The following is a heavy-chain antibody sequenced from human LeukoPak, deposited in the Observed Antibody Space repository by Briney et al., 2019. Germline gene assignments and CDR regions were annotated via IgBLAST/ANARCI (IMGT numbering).Heavy chain of an antibody. J-gene: IGHJ4*02. Sequence: GGSLRLSCAASGFTFSSYWMHCVRQAPGKGLVWVSRINSDGSSTNYADSVKGRFTISRDNAKRTVYLQMNSLRDEDTAVYYCASLGGNLGYWGQGTLVTVSS. D-gene: IGHD4-23*01. CDR2: INSDGSST. CDR3: ASLGGNLGY. V-gene: IGHV3-74*01. CDR1: GFTFSSYW.